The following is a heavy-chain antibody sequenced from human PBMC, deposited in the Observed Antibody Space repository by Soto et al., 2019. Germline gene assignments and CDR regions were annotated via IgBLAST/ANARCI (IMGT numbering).Heavy chain of an antibody. CDR2: IYYSGST. Sequence: QLQLQESGPGLVKPSETLSLTCTVSGGSISSSSYYWGWIRQPPGKGLEWIGSIYYSGSTYYNPSLKSRVTISVDTSKNQFSLKLSSVTAADTAVYYCARVPHMVRGVIDYWGQGTLVTVSS. CDR1: GGSISSSSYY. D-gene: IGHD3-10*01. J-gene: IGHJ4*02. V-gene: IGHV4-39*01. CDR3: ARVPHMVRGVIDY.